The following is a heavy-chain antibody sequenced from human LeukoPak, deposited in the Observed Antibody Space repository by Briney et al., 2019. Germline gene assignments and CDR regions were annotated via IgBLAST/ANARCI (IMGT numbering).Heavy chain of an antibody. CDR3: AREGDTAMAQFDY. Sequence: PGTSLRLSCEASGFTFRSHGMHWVRQAPGKGLEWVAVISYDGSNKYYADSVKGRFTISRDNSKNTLYLQMNSLRAEDTAVYYCAREGDTAMAQFDYWGQGTLVTVSS. CDR1: GFTFRSHG. J-gene: IGHJ4*02. D-gene: IGHD5-18*01. CDR2: ISYDGSNK. V-gene: IGHV3-30*19.